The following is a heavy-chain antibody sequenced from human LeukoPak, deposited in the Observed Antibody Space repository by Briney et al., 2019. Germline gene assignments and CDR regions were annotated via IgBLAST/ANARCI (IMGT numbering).Heavy chain of an antibody. V-gene: IGHV3-30*03. Sequence: PGRSLRLSCAASGFTFSSYGMHWVRQAPGKGLEWVAVISYDGSNKYYADSVKGRFTISRDNAKNSLYLQMNSLRAEDTAVYYCARGGYDFWSGYSPSIDYWGQGTLVTVSS. J-gene: IGHJ4*02. CDR2: ISYDGSNK. D-gene: IGHD3-3*01. CDR3: ARGGYDFWSGYSPSIDY. CDR1: GFTFSSYG.